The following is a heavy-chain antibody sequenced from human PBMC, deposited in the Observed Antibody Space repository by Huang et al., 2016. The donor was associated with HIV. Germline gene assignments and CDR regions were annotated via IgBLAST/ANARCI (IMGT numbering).Heavy chain of an antibody. CDR1: GYSFAKYW. J-gene: IGHJ6*02. D-gene: IGHD5-18*01. CDR3: ARLDTARNYYYYGLDV. CDR2: IYPEDAET. V-gene: IGHV5-51*01. Sequence: EEQLVQSGAEVKKPGESLKISCEGSGYSFAKYWIGWVRQMPGKGLEWMGIIYPEDAETRYSPSFQGQVSISADKSISTAYLQWSSLKASDTAMYYCARLDTARNYYYYGLDVWGQGTSVIVSS.